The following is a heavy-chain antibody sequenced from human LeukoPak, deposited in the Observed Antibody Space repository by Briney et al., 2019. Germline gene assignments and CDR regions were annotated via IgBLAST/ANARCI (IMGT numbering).Heavy chain of an antibody. Sequence: GGSLRLSCADWGSTFSTYAMSWVRQAPGKGLEWVSTINDGGHDTYYADSVKGRFTISRDNSKSTLYLQMNSLRAEDTALYYCAKDGAQVGVTFDYWGQGTLVTVSS. CDR1: GSTFSTYA. CDR2: INDGGHDT. J-gene: IGHJ4*02. D-gene: IGHD1-26*01. CDR3: AKDGAQVGVTFDY. V-gene: IGHV3-23*01.